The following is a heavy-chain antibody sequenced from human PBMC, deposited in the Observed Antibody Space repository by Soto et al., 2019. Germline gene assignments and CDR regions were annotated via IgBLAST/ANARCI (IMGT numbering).Heavy chain of an antibody. CDR2: IWYDGSNK. J-gene: IGHJ6*02. CDR1: GFTFISYG. V-gene: IGHV3-33*01. CDR3: ARDKAPYYYYGMDV. Sequence: GGSLRLSCAASGFTFISYGMHWVRQAPGKGLEWVAVIWYDGSNKYYADSVKGRFTISRDNSKNTLYLQMNSLRAEDTAVYYCARDKAPYYYYGMDVWGQGTPVTVYS.